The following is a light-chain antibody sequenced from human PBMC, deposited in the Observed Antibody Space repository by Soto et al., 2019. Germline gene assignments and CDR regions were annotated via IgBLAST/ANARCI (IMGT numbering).Light chain of an antibody. Sequence: QSALTQPASVSGSPGQSISISCTGTSSDVGAYNFVSWYQQHPDKALKLVIFDVNNRPSGVSNRFSGSKSGNTASLTISGLRAEDEADYYCTSYTSISTYVFGTGTKVTVL. J-gene: IGLJ1*01. CDR2: DVN. CDR3: TSYTSISTYV. V-gene: IGLV2-14*01. CDR1: SSDVGAYNF.